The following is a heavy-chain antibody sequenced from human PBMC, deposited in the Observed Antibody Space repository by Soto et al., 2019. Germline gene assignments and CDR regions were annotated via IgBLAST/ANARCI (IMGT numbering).Heavy chain of an antibody. CDR1: GGSISSGDYY. Sequence: SETLSLTCTVSGGSISSGDYYWSWIRPPPGKGLEWIGYIYYSGSTYYNPSLKSRLTISVDTSKNQFSLKLSSVTAADTAVYYCASFHYYDTSGRFFDYWGQGTLVTVPQ. V-gene: IGHV4-30-4*01. J-gene: IGHJ4*02. D-gene: IGHD3-22*01. CDR2: IYYSGST. CDR3: ASFHYYDTSGRFFDY.